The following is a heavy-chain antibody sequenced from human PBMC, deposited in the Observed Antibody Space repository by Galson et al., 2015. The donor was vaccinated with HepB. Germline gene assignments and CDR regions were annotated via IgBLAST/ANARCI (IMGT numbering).Heavy chain of an antibody. D-gene: IGHD6-13*01. CDR2: ISYDGSNK. Sequence: SLRLSCAASGFTFSSYAMHWVRQAPGKGLEWVAVISYDGSNKYYADSVKGRFTISRDNSKNTLYLQMNSLRAEDTAVYYCARDPAAAGTTDWFDPWGQGTLVTVSS. J-gene: IGHJ5*02. CDR1: GFTFSSYA. V-gene: IGHV3-30*04. CDR3: ARDPAAAGTTDWFDP.